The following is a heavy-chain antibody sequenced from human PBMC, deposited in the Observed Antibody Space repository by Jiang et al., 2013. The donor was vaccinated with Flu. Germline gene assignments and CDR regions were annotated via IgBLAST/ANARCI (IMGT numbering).Heavy chain of an antibody. D-gene: IGHD2-2*01. CDR2: ISGYNGNT. J-gene: IGHJ5*02. Sequence: GAEVKKPGASVKVSCKASGYTFSNYGINWVRQAPGQGLEWMGWISGYNGNTNYAQKFQGRVTMTTDTSTNTTYMELRSLRSDDRAVYYCAGTPGVPAAIDEGWFDPWGQGTLVTVSS. CDR3: AGTPGVPAAIDEGWFDP. CDR1: GYTFSNYG. V-gene: IGHV1-18*01.